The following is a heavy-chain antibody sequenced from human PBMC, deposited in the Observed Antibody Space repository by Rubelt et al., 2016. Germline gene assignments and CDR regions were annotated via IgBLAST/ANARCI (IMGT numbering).Heavy chain of an antibody. V-gene: IGHV3-15*07. CDR2: IKSKTDGGTT. CDR3: AKRGAGTFFDY. J-gene: IGHJ4*02. D-gene: IGHD3-16*01. Sequence: SNAWMNWVRQAPGKGLEWVGRIKSKTDGGTTDYAAPVKGRFTISRDDSKNTLYLQMNSLRAEDTAVYYCAKRGAGTFFDYWGQGTLFTVSS. CDR1: SNAW.